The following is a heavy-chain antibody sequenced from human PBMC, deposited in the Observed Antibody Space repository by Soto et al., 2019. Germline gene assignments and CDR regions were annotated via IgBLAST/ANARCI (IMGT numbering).Heavy chain of an antibody. CDR1: GYSFTSYW. Sequence: GESLKISCKGSGYSFTSYWIGWVRQMPGKGLEWMGIIYPGDSDTRYSPSFQGQVTISADKSISTAYLQWSSLKASDTAMYYCARFGFCCGTDCAVYAYWGQGTQVTGSS. J-gene: IGHJ4*02. V-gene: IGHV5-51*01. D-gene: IGHD2-2*03. CDR2: IYPGDSDT. CDR3: ARFGFCCGTDCAVYAY.